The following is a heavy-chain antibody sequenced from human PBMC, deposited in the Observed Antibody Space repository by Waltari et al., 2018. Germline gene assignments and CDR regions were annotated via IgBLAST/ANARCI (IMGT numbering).Heavy chain of an antibody. D-gene: IGHD3-16*01. CDR1: GFTFSSSY. V-gene: IGHV3-74*01. CDR3: ARDGGGNGYIHY. CDR2: INTDGSST. Sequence: EVQLVESGGGLVQPGGSLRLSCEASGFTFSSSYMHWVRQAPGKGLVWVSRINTDGSSTNYADSGKGRFTISRANGKNTLYLQMNSLRAEDAAVYYCARDGGGNGYIHYWGQGTLVTVSS. J-gene: IGHJ4*02.